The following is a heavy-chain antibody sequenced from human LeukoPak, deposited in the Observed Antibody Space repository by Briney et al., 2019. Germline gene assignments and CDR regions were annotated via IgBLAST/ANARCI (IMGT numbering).Heavy chain of an antibody. D-gene: IGHD3-10*01. J-gene: IGHJ6*03. CDR1: GFTFSSYS. Sequence: GGSLRLSCAASGFTFSSYSMNWVRQAPGKGLEWVSSISSSSSYIYYADSVKGRFTISRDNAKNSLYLQMNSLRAEDTAVYYCAGEGGSYGSGSYYPRYYYYYYMDVWGKGTTVTISS. V-gene: IGHV3-21*01. CDR2: ISSSSSYI. CDR3: AGEGGSYGSGSYYPRYYYYYYMDV.